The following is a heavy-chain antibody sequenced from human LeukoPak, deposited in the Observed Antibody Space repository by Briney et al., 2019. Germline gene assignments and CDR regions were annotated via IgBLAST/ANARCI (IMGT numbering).Heavy chain of an antibody. D-gene: IGHD3-22*01. CDR1: GGSFSGYY. V-gene: IGHV4-34*01. CDR2: INHSGST. Sequence: SETLSLTCAVYGGSFSGYYWSWIRQPPGKGLEWIGEINHSGSTNYNPPLKSRVTISVDTSKNQFSLKLSSVTAADTAVYYCARDLDSRLDYWGQGTLVTVSS. J-gene: IGHJ4*02. CDR3: ARDLDSRLDY.